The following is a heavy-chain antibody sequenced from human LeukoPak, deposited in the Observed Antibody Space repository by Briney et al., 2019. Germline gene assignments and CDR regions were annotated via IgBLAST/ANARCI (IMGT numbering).Heavy chain of an antibody. D-gene: IGHD6-19*01. Sequence: GESLKISCKGSGYSFTSYWIGWVRQMPGKGLEWMGIIYPGDSDTRYSPSFQGQVTISADKSISTAYLQWSSLKASDTGMYYCARHGYSSGWYEGYFDYWGQGTLVTVSS. V-gene: IGHV5-51*01. CDR1: GYSFTSYW. CDR3: ARHGYSSGWYEGYFDY. J-gene: IGHJ4*02. CDR2: IYPGDSDT.